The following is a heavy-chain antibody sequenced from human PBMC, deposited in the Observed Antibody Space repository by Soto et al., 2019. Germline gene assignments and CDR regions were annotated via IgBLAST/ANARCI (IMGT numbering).Heavy chain of an antibody. CDR3: TGGGYAAF. J-gene: IGHJ4*02. D-gene: IGHD3-16*01. Sequence: EMELVESGGDLVQPGGSLRLSCAASGFTFSNYWMNWVRQAPGKGLEWVANIKQDGSERYYVDSVKGRFTISRDNAKSSLYLQINRLRAEDTAVYYCTGGGYAAFWGQGTLVTVSS. V-gene: IGHV3-7*01. CDR2: IKQDGSER. CDR1: GFTFSNYW.